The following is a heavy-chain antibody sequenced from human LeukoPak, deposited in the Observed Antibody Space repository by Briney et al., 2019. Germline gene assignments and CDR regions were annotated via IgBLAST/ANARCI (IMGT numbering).Heavy chain of an antibody. J-gene: IGHJ5*02. CDR2: IFSSGST. CDR1: GGSITGYY. CDR3: ARLTKFLTTYYPTP. D-gene: IGHD2/OR15-2a*01. V-gene: IGHV4-59*08. Sequence: ETLSFTCTVSGGSITGYYWSRIRQPPGKGLEWVGYIFSSGSTNYNPSLKSRVTISLDTSKSQFSLKLISVTASDTAVYYCARLTKFLTTYYPTPWGQGTLVTVSS.